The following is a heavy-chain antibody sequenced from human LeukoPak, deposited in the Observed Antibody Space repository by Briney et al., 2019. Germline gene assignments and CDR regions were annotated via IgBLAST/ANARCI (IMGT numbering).Heavy chain of an antibody. D-gene: IGHD3-3*01. Sequence: ASVKVSCKASGYTFTSYGISWVRQAPGQGLEWMGWISAYNGITTYAQKLQGRVTMTTDTSTSTAYMELRSLRSDDTAVYYCARRAHYDFWSGYNNWFDPWGQGTLVTVSS. V-gene: IGHV1-18*01. CDR2: ISAYNGIT. CDR3: ARRAHYDFWSGYNNWFDP. CDR1: GYTFTSYG. J-gene: IGHJ5*02.